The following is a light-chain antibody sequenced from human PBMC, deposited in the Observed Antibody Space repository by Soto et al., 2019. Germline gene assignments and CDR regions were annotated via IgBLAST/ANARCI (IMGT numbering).Light chain of an antibody. CDR2: EVT. CDR3: CSHAGDNTYV. V-gene: IGLV2-8*01. J-gene: IGLJ1*01. Sequence: QSVLAQPPSASGSPGQSVTISCTGTSSDVGGYNYVSWYQQHPGKAPKLMIYEVTKRPSGVPDRFSGSKSGNTASLTVSGLQAEDEADHFCCSHAGDNTYVFGTGTKVTVL. CDR1: SSDVGGYNY.